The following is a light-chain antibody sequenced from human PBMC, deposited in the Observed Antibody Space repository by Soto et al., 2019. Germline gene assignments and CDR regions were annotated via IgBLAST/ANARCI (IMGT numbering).Light chain of an antibody. V-gene: IGKV3-20*01. Sequence: EIVLTQSPCTLSLSPGERATLSCRASQGVSSSYLAWYQQTPGQAPRLLIYDASSRATGVPDRCSGSGSGTEFTLTISRLQPEDFAVYYCQQYGSSLYTFGQGTKLEIK. J-gene: IGKJ2*01. CDR1: QGVSSSY. CDR3: QQYGSSLYT. CDR2: DAS.